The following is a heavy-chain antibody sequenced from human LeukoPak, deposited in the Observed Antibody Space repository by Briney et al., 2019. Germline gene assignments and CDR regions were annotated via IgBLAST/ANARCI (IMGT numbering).Heavy chain of an antibody. Sequence: PGGSLRLSCAASGFTFSSYSMNWVRQAPGKGLEWVSSISSSSSYIYYADSVKGRFTISRDNAKNSLYLQMNSLRAEDTAVYYCATMDIVVVPATDYYYYYMDVWGKGTTVTVSS. V-gene: IGHV3-21*01. CDR2: ISSSSSYI. D-gene: IGHD2-2*03. CDR1: GFTFSSYS. J-gene: IGHJ6*03. CDR3: ATMDIVVVPATDYYYYYMDV.